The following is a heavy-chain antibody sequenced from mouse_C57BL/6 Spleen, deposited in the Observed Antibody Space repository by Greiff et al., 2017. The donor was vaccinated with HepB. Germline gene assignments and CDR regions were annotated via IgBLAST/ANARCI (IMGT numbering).Heavy chain of an antibody. CDR1: GYTFTSYW. CDR3: ARKGTGYAMDY. J-gene: IGHJ4*01. D-gene: IGHD3-3*01. V-gene: IGHV1-59*01. Sequence: VQLQQPGAELVRPGTSVKLSCKASGYTFTSYWMHWVKQRPGQGLEWIGVIDPSDSYTNYNQKFKGKATLTVDTSSSTASMQLSSLTSEDSAVYYCARKGTGYAMDYWGQGTSVTVSS. CDR2: IDPSDSYT.